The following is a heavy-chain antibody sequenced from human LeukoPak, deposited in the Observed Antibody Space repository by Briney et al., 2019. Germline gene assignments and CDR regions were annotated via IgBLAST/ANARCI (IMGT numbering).Heavy chain of an antibody. D-gene: IGHD2-15*01. CDR2: IYTSGST. Sequence: SGTLSLTCTVSGGSISSYYWSWIRQPAGKGLEWIGRIYTSGSTNYNPSLKSRVTMSVDTSKNQFSLKLSSVTAADTAVYYCARVIGGSCYFCNWFDPWGQGTLVTVSS. V-gene: IGHV4-4*07. CDR1: GGSISSYY. J-gene: IGHJ5*02. CDR3: ARVIGGSCYFCNWFDP.